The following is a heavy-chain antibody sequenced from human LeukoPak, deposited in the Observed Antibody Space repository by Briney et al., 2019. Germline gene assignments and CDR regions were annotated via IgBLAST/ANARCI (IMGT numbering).Heavy chain of an antibody. CDR1: GGSFSGYY. CDR3: ARTRVGATPFDY. Sequence: SETLSLTCAVYGGSFSGYYWSWIRQPPGKGLEWIGEINRSGSTNYNPSLKSRVTISVDTSKNQFSLKLSSVTAADTAVYYCARTRVGATPFDYWGQGTLVTVSS. D-gene: IGHD1-26*01. J-gene: IGHJ4*02. V-gene: IGHV4-34*01. CDR2: INRSGST.